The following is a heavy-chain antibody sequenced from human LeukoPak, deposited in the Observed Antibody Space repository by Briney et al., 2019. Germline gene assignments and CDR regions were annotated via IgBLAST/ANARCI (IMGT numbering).Heavy chain of an antibody. Sequence: GGSLARSCAASAFTISTIYMSCVRQAPGKGLQWVSVMYNGGSTYYADSVKGRFTISRDNSKNTLYLQMNSLRAEDTALYYCARAPFYYDSSGYPYLDGWGQGTLVTVSS. V-gene: IGHV3-53*01. CDR1: AFTISTIY. CDR2: MYNGGST. D-gene: IGHD3-22*01. J-gene: IGHJ4*02. CDR3: ARAPFYYDSSGYPYLDG.